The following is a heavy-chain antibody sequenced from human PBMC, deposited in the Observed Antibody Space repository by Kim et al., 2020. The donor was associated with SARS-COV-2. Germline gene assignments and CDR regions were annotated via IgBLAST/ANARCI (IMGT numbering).Heavy chain of an antibody. J-gene: IGHJ5*02. CDR2: INPNSGGT. CDR3: ATVVYPYNWFDP. CDR1: GYTFTGYY. Sequence: ASVKVSCKASGYTFTGYYMHWVRQAPGQGLEWMGWINPNSGGTNYAQKFQGRVTMTRDTSISTAYMELSRLRSDDTAVYYCATVVYPYNWFDPWGQGTLVTVSS. V-gene: IGHV1-2*02. D-gene: IGHD1-20*01.